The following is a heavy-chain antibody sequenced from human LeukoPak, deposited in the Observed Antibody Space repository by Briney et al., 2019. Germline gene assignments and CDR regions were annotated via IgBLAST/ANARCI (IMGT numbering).Heavy chain of an antibody. CDR2: IWYDERKT. Sequence: AGGSLRPSCAASGYIFSNYGMHWVRQAPGKGLEWVAVIWYDERKTLYADSVKGRFTISRDKSTNTLYLQMNSLRVEDTAVYYCARAERQEWFNPWGQGTLVTVSS. CDR1: GYIFSNYG. V-gene: IGHV3-33*01. CDR3: ARAERQEWFNP. J-gene: IGHJ5*02.